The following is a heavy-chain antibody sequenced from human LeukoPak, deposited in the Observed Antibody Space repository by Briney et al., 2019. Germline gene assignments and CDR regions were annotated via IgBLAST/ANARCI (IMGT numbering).Heavy chain of an antibody. CDR3: ARGPIGGPAAIKYYYYYMDV. CDR1: GYTFTGYY. Sequence: ASVKFSCKASGYTFTGYYMHWVRQAPGQGLEWMGWINPNSGGTNYAQKFQGRVTMTRDTSISTAYMELSRLRSDDTAVYYCARGPIGGPAAIKYYYYYMDVWGKGTTVTVSS. J-gene: IGHJ6*03. D-gene: IGHD2-2*01. V-gene: IGHV1-2*02. CDR2: INPNSGGT.